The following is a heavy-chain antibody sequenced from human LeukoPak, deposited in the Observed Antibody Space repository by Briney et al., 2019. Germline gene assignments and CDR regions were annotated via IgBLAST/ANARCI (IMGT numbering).Heavy chain of an antibody. D-gene: IGHD5-18*01. CDR2: IIPTFGTA. Sequence: GASVKVSCKASGGTFSSYAISWVRQAPGQGLEWMGGIIPTFGTANYAQKFQGRVTITTDESTSTAYMELSSLRSEDTAVYYCARSGYSYEFDYWGQGTLVTVSS. J-gene: IGHJ4*02. V-gene: IGHV1-69*05. CDR3: ARSGYSYEFDY. CDR1: GGTFSSYA.